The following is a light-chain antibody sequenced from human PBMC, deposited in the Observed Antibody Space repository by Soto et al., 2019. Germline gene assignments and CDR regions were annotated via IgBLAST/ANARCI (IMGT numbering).Light chain of an antibody. CDR1: QSVSSS. J-gene: IGKJ4*01. V-gene: IGKV3-15*01. Sequence: EIVMTQSPATLSVSPGERAALSCRASQSVSSSLAWYQQKPGQAPRLLIYGASTRATGIPARFSGSGSGTEFTLTIGSLQSEVVAVYYCQQYNNSPLTFGGGTKVEIK. CDR2: GAS. CDR3: QQYNNSPLT.